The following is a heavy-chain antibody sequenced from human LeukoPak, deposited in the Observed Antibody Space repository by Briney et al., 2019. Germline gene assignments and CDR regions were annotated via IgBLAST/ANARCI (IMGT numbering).Heavy chain of an antibody. CDR3: AREAQIVVVVAATPYYGMDV. D-gene: IGHD2-15*01. CDR1: GFTFSSYG. Sequence: PGRSLRLSCAASGFTFSSYGMHWVRQAPGKGLEWVAAIWYDGSNKYYADSVKGRFTISRDNSKNTLYLQMNSLRAEDTAVYYCAREAQIVVVVAATPYYGMDVWGQGTTVTVSS. CDR2: IWYDGSNK. J-gene: IGHJ6*02. V-gene: IGHV3-33*01.